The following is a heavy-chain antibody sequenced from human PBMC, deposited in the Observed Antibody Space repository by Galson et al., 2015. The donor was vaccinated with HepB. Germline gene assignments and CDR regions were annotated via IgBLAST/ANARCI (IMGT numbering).Heavy chain of an antibody. Sequence: SLRLSCAASGFTFSSYAMSWVRQAPGKGLEWVSAISGSGGSTYYADSVKGRFTISRDNSKNTLYLQMNSLRAEDTAVYYCAKVDSHYYDSSGYYRYDAVDIWGQGTMVTVSS. V-gene: IGHV3-23*01. CDR2: ISGSGGST. CDR1: GFTFSSYA. J-gene: IGHJ3*02. CDR3: AKVDSHYYDSSGYYRYDAVDI. D-gene: IGHD3-22*01.